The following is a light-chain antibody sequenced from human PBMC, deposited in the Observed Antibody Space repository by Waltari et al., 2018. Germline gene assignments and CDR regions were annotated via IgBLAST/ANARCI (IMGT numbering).Light chain of an antibody. CDR2: WAS. V-gene: IGKV4-1*01. CDR3: QQYYRTPPT. CDR1: QSVLYSSNNKNY. J-gene: IGKJ1*01. Sequence: DIVVTPSPDSLAVSLGERATINCKSSQSVLYSSNNKNYLAWYQQKPGQPPKLLIYWASTRQSGVPDRFIGSGSATDFTLTITSLQAEDVAVYYCQQYYRTPPTFGQGTKVVIK.